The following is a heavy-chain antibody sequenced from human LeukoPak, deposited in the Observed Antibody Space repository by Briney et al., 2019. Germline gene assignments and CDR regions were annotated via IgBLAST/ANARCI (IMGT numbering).Heavy chain of an antibody. V-gene: IGHV3-23*01. CDR2: IGGGGGST. Sequence: GGSLRLSCAVSGFTFSIYATNWVRQAPGKGLEWVSAIGGGGGSTYYADSVQGRFIISRDNSKNTLFLQMNSLRLDDTAVYYCVRDATVGAAYFDFWGQGALVTVSS. D-gene: IGHD2-15*01. J-gene: IGHJ4*02. CDR1: GFTFSIYA. CDR3: VRDATVGAAYFDF.